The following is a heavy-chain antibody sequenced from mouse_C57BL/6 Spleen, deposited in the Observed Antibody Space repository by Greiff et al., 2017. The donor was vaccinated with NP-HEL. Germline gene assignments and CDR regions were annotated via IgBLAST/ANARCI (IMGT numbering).Heavy chain of an antibody. D-gene: IGHD2-2*01. J-gene: IGHJ4*01. Sequence: QVQLQQSGPELVKPGASVKLSCKASGYTFTSYDINWVKQRPGQGLEWIGWIYPRDGSTKYNEKFKGKATLTVDTSSSTAYMELHSLTSEDSAVYFCARGGYGYDRYYAMDYWGQGTSVTVSS. CDR2: IYPRDGST. CDR3: ARGGYGYDRYYAMDY. CDR1: GYTFTSYD. V-gene: IGHV1-85*01.